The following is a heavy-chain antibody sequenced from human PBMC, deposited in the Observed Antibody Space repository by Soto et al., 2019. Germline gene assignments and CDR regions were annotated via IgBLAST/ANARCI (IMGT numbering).Heavy chain of an antibody. J-gene: IGHJ6*02. D-gene: IGHD3-22*01. CDR3: ARELNLDSSGYYKGGMDV. CDR2: IGTAGDT. Sequence: EVQLVESGGGLVQPGGSLRLSCAASGFTFSSYDMHWVRQATGTVLEWVSAIGTAGDTYYPGSVKGRFTISRENAKNSLYLQRNSLRAGDTAGFYCARELNLDSSGYYKGGMDVWGQETTVTVSS. CDR1: GFTFSSYD. V-gene: IGHV3-13*01.